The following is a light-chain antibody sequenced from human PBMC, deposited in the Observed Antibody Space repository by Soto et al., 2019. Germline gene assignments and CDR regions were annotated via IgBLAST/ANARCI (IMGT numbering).Light chain of an antibody. CDR2: AAS. CDR1: QDISSW. V-gene: IGKV1-12*01. CDR3: QQANSFPPT. J-gene: IGKJ1*01. Sequence: DLQMTQSPSSVSSSVGDRVTITCRASQDISSWLAWYQQKPGKAPKLLIYAASSLQSGVPSRFSGSGSGTDFPLTISSLQPEDFTTYYCQQANSFPPTFGQGTKVEIK.